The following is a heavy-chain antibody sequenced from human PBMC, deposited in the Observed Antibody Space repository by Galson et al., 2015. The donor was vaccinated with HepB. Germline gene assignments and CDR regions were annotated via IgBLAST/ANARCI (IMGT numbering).Heavy chain of an antibody. CDR2: INPNSGGT. Sequence: SVKVSCKASGYTFTGYYMHWVRQAPGQGLEWMGWINPNSGGTNYAQKFQGWVTMTRDTSISTAYMELSRLRSDDTAVYYCARGALRYYYDSSGLRAGAREFDYWGQGTLVTVSS. V-gene: IGHV1-2*04. CDR3: ARGALRYYYDSSGLRAGAREFDY. J-gene: IGHJ4*02. D-gene: IGHD3-22*01. CDR1: GYTFTGYY.